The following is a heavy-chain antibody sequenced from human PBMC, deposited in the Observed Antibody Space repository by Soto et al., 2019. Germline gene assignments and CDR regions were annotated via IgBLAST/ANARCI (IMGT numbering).Heavy chain of an antibody. J-gene: IGHJ4*02. CDR1: GYSFGNHW. Sequence: PGVSLRLSCAVAGYSFGNHWMHWVRQAPGKGLEWVSRMNSDGGIINYADSVKGRFTVSRDNAKNTLYLQMNSLRVEDTAVYYCATAEVDYWGPGTLVTVSS. CDR2: MNSDGGII. V-gene: IGHV3-74*01. CDR3: ATAEVDY.